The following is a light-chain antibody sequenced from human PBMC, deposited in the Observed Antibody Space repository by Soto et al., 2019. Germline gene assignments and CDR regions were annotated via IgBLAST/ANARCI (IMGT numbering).Light chain of an antibody. V-gene: IGKV3-20*01. J-gene: IGKJ5*01. CDR1: QSVSSN. Sequence: EIVMTQSPATLSVSPGERATLSCRASQSVSSNLAWYQQKPGQPPRLLIYGASIRATGIPDRFSGSGSGTGFTLTITGLEPADFAVYYCQQYGTSPITFGQGTRLEIK. CDR3: QQYGTSPIT. CDR2: GAS.